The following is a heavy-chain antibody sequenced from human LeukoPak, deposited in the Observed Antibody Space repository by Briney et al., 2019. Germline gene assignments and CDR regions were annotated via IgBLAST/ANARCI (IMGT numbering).Heavy chain of an antibody. Sequence: SVKVSCKASGGTFSSYAISWVRQAPGQGLEWMGRIIPILGIANYAQKFQGRVTITADKSTSTAYMELSSLRSEDTAVYYCASSHTIFGVVINPYNWFDPWGQGTLVTVSS. CDR1: GGTFSSYA. D-gene: IGHD3-3*01. CDR2: IIPILGIA. J-gene: IGHJ5*02. CDR3: ASSHTIFGVVINPYNWFDP. V-gene: IGHV1-69*04.